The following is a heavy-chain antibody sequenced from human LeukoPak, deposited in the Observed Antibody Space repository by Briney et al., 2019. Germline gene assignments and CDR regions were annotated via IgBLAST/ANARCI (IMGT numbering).Heavy chain of an antibody. J-gene: IGHJ3*02. CDR3: ARGYYYDSSAPFDI. CDR2: INPNSGGT. D-gene: IGHD3-22*01. V-gene: IGHV1-2*06. Sequence: ASVKVSCKASGYTFTGYYMHWVRQAPGQWLEWMGRINPNSGGTNYAQKFQGRVTMTRDTSISTAYMELSRLRSDDTAVYYCARGYYYDSSAPFDIWGQGTMVTVSS. CDR1: GYTFTGYY.